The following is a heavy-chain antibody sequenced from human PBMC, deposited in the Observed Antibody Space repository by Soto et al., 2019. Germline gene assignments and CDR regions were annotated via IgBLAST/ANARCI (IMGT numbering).Heavy chain of an antibody. CDR1: GYTFNTYY. V-gene: IGHV1-46*02. Sequence: QVQLVQSGAEVRKPGASVKVSCKPSGYTFNTYYLHWLRQAPGQALEWMGVIHPSGGGTTYAQKFLGRVTVTRDTSTTTVFMELSSLRSDDTAVYYCARGGHIAVETASFDNWGQGTLVTVSS. J-gene: IGHJ4*02. CDR3: ARGGHIAVETASFDN. D-gene: IGHD2-21*02. CDR2: IHPSGGGT.